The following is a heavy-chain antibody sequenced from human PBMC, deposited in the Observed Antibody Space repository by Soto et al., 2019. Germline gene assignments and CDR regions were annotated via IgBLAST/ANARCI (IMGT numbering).Heavy chain of an antibody. CDR1: GFTFSSYA. CDR2: VSRSGDNT. J-gene: IGHJ4*02. Sequence: GGSLRLSCAASGFTFSSYAMSWVRQAPGEGLEWVSAVSRSGDNTYHADPVKGRFTISRDNSKNTLYLQMNGLRAEDTAVYYCAKVSLPAAAGYWGQGTLVTVSS. V-gene: IGHV3-23*01. D-gene: IGHD2-2*01. CDR3: AKVSLPAAAGY.